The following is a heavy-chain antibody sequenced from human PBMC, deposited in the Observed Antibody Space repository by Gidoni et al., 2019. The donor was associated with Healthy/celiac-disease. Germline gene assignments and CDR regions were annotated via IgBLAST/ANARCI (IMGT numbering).Heavy chain of an antibody. CDR2: MSYDGSNK. D-gene: IGHD3-3*01. CDR1: GFPFSRYG. J-gene: IGHJ4*02. CDR3: AKDFGFAVLDY. Sequence: QVKLVESGGGVVQPGRSLRLSCAASGFPFSRYGMHWVRQAPGKGLEWVAVMSYDGSNKYVADSVKCRFTISRDNSKNTLNLQMNSLRAEDTAVYYCAKDFGFAVLDYWGQGTLVTVSS. V-gene: IGHV3-30*18.